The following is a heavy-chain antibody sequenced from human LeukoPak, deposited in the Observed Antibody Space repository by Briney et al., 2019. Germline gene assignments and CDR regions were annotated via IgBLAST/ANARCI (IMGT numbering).Heavy chain of an antibody. Sequence: SETLSLTCTVSGGSISSSSYYWGWIRQPPGKGLEWIGSIYYSGSTFYNPSLKSRVTISVDTSKNQFSLKLRSVTAADTAVYNCARLLSRACGHFDYWGQGTLVTVSS. D-gene: IGHD2-21*01. CDR2: IYYSGST. V-gene: IGHV4-39*01. CDR3: ARLLSRACGHFDY. J-gene: IGHJ4*02. CDR1: GGSISSSSYY.